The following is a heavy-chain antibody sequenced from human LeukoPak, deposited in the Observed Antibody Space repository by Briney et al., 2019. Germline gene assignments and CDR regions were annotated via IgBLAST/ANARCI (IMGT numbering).Heavy chain of an antibody. J-gene: IGHJ5*02. D-gene: IGHD6-19*01. V-gene: IGHV4-4*07. CDR3: ARGPRAASSGWALPEGWFDP. CDR2: IYTSGST. CDR1: GGSVSSYY. Sequence: SETLSLTCTVPGGSVSSYYWSWIRQPAGKGLEWIGRIYTSGSTNYNPSLKSRVTISVDTSKNQFSLKLSSVTAADTAVYYCARGPRAASSGWALPEGWFDPWGQGTLVTVSS.